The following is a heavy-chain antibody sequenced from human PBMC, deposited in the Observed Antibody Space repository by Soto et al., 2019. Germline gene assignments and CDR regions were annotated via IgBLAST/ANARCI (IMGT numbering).Heavy chain of an antibody. Sequence: QVQLVQSGAEVKKPGASVKVSCKASGYTFTSYGISWVRQAPGQGLEWMGWISAYNGNTNYAKKLQGRVTMTTDTSTRTAYMELRSLRSDDTAVYYCARDVRPYCSSTSCYPNWFDPWGQGTLVTVSS. CDR2: ISAYNGNT. CDR3: ARDVRPYCSSTSCYPNWFDP. CDR1: GYTFTSYG. V-gene: IGHV1-18*01. D-gene: IGHD2-2*01. J-gene: IGHJ5*02.